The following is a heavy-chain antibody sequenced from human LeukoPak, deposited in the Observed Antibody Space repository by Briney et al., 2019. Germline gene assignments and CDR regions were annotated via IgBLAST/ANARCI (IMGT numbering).Heavy chain of an antibody. J-gene: IGHJ4*02. V-gene: IGHV4-34*01. CDR3: ARGGGPRGRYFDY. CDR2: INHSGST. Sequence: SETLSLTCAVYGGSFSGYYWSWIRQPPGKGLEWIGEINHSGSTNYNPSLKSRVTISVDTSKNQFSLKLSSVTAADTAVYHCARGGGPRGRYFDYWGQGTLVTVSS. D-gene: IGHD3-10*01. CDR1: GGSFSGYY.